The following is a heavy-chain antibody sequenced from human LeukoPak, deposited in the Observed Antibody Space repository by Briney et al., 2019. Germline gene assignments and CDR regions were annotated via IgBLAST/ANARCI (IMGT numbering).Heavy chain of an antibody. Sequence: PSETLSLTCTVSGGSISSGSYYWSWIRQPAGKGLEWIGRIYTSGSTNYNPSLKSRVTISVDTSKNQFSLKLSSVTAADTAVYYCARTIVLMVNAPLPDDYYMDVWGKGTTVTVSS. D-gene: IGHD2-8*01. V-gene: IGHV4-61*02. J-gene: IGHJ6*03. CDR2: IYTSGST. CDR3: ARTIVLMVNAPLPDDYYMDV. CDR1: GGSISSGSYY.